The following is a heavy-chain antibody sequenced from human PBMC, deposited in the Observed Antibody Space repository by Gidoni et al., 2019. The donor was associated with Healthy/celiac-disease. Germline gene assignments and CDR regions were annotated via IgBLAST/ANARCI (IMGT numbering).Heavy chain of an antibody. CDR3: AKSLGTIFGVGYYYYYYGMDA. Sequence: EVQLVESGGGLVQPGRSLRLSCAASGFTFDDYAMHWVRQAPGKGLEWVSGISWNSGSIGYADSVKGRFTISRDNAKNSLYLQMNSLRAEDTALYYCAKSLGTIFGVGYYYYYYGMDAWGQGTTVTVSS. D-gene: IGHD3-3*01. CDR1: GFTFDDYA. J-gene: IGHJ6*02. V-gene: IGHV3-9*01. CDR2: ISWNSGSI.